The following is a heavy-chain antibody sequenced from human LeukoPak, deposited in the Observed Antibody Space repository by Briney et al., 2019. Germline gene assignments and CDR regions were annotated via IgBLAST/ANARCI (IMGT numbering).Heavy chain of an antibody. CDR2: IWPDGSNK. CDR1: GFTFSGFG. Sequence: GGSLRLSCAASGFTFSGFGMHWVRQAPGKGLEWVAFIWPDGSNKLYGDSVKGRFTISRDNSKNTVYLQMNSLRAEDTAVYYCARDYCRTTSCLESWGQGTLVTVSS. J-gene: IGHJ4*02. D-gene: IGHD2-2*01. CDR3: ARDYCRTTSCLES. V-gene: IGHV3-33*08.